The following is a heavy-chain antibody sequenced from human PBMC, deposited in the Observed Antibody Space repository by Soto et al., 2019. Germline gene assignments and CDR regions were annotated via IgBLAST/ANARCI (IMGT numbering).Heavy chain of an antibody. CDR3: ARGRGGGVTMIVVSHFDY. CDR2: IYHSGST. J-gene: IGHJ4*02. D-gene: IGHD3-22*01. Sequence: ASETLSLTCAVSGGSISSGGYSWSWIRQPPGKDLEWIGYIYHSGSTYYNPSLKSRVTISVDRSKNQFSLKLSSVTAADTAVYYCARGRGGGVTMIVVSHFDYWGQGTLVTVSS. CDR1: GGSISSGGYS. V-gene: IGHV4-30-2*01.